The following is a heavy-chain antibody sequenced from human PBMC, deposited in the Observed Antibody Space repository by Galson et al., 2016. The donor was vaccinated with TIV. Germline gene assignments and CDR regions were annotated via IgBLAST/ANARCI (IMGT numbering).Heavy chain of an antibody. CDR2: ITAGGEYR. J-gene: IGHJ4*01. Sequence: SLRLSCAASGFSFINYAMTWVRQAPGKGLEWVSGITAGGEYRDYADSAKGRFTISRDNAKTTFYLQMTRLRVEDTAVYYCAKFRGYCGGDRTNGYFDIWGQGTLVTVSS. CDR3: AKFRGYCGGDRTNGYFDI. CDR1: GFSFINYA. D-gene: IGHD2-21*02. V-gene: IGHV3-23*01.